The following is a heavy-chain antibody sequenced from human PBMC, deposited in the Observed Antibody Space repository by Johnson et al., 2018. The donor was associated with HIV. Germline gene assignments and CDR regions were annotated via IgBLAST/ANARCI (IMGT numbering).Heavy chain of an antibody. V-gene: IGHV3-30*14. D-gene: IGHD5-24*01. J-gene: IGHJ3*02. CDR3: ERACRDGYTCDAFDI. Sequence: QVQLVESGGGVVQAGRSLRLSCAASGFSFSSYALHWVRQAPGKGLEWVAVLFSGGSTYYADSVNGRFTISRDNSKNTLYLQMNSLRAEDTAVYYCERACRDGYTCDAFDIGGQGTMVTVSS. CDR2: LFSGGST. CDR1: GFSFSSYA.